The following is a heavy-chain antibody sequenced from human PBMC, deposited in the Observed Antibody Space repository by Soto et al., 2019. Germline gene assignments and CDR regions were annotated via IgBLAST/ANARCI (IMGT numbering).Heavy chain of an antibody. J-gene: IGHJ6*02. CDR3: ARDIEQLVLDYYYGMDV. D-gene: IGHD6-6*01. CDR2: ISAYNGNT. V-gene: IGHV1-18*01. CDR1: GYTFTSYG. Sequence: QVQLVQSGAEVKKPGASVKVSGKASGYTFTSYGISWVRQAPGQGHEWMGWISAYNGNTNYAQKLQGRVTMATDTSTSSAYMELRSLRSDDTAVYYCARDIEQLVLDYYYGMDVWGQGTTVTVSS.